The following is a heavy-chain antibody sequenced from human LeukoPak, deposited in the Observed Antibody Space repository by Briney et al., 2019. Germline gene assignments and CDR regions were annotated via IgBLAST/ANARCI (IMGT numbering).Heavy chain of an antibody. Sequence: GGSLRLSCAASGFPFSNYWMHWVRQAPAKGLVWVSRVNSDGSTTNYADSVKGRFTISRDNAENTLYMRMNSLRPEDTAVYYCARGYYSSSRFDSWGQGTLVTVSS. CDR1: GFPFSNYW. J-gene: IGHJ4*02. CDR3: ARGYYSSSRFDS. CDR2: VNSDGSTT. V-gene: IGHV3-74*01. D-gene: IGHD6-13*01.